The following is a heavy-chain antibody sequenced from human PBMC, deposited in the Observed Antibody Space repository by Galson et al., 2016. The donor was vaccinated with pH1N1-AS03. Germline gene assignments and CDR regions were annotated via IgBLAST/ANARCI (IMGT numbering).Heavy chain of an antibody. V-gene: IGHV1-69*06. CDR3: ARDNYYDTGAFYGHFDF. CDR2: FIPIFGTA. D-gene: IGHD3-22*01. CDR1: GGTFSSFA. J-gene: IGHJ4*02. Sequence: SVKVSCKASGGTFSSFAISWVRQAPGQGLEWMGGFIPIFGTANVAQKFKGRVTITADNLELSSLRSDDTAVYYCARDNYYDTGAFYGHFDFWGQGTLLVVSS.